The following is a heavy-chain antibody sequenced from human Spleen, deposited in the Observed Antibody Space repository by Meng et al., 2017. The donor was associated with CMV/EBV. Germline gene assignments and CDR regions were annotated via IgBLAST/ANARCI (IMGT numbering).Heavy chain of an antibody. CDR1: GYTFTSYY. Sequence: ASVKVSCKASGYTFTSYYMHWVRQAPGQGLEWMGIINPSGGSTSYAQKFQSRVTMTRDTSTSTVYMELSSLRSEDTAVYYCARGLIVVVPAPYALDVWGQGTTVTVSS. CDR3: ARGLIVVVPAPYALDV. V-gene: IGHV1-46*01. CDR2: INPSGGST. D-gene: IGHD2-2*01. J-gene: IGHJ6*02.